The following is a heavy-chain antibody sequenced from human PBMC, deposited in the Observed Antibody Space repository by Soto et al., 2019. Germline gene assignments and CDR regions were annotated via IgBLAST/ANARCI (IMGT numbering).Heavy chain of an antibody. CDR2: IIPIFGTA. D-gene: IGHD5-12*01. J-gene: IGHJ4*02. CDR1: GGTFSSYA. V-gene: IGHV1-69*13. CDR3: ARTPGYSGYDYYFDY. Sequence: ASVKVSCKASGGTFSSYAISWVRKAPGQGLEWMGGIIPIFGTANYAQKFQGRVTITADESTSTAYMELSSLRSEDTAVYYCARTPGYSGYDYYFDYWGQGTLVTVSS.